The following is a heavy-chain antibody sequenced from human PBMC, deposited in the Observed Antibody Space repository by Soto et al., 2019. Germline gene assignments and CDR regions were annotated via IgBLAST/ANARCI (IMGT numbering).Heavy chain of an antibody. D-gene: IGHD2-15*01. J-gene: IGHJ4*02. V-gene: IGHV3-23*01. Sequence: TGGSLRLSCAASGLTFSTFAMSWVRQAPGKRLECISLISGSGGSTYYADSVKGRFTISRDNSKNTLYLQMNSLRAEDTAVYYCAKDRYCSGGSCGGLDYWGQGTLVTVSS. CDR2: ISGSGGST. CDR1: GLTFSTFA. CDR3: AKDRYCSGGSCGGLDY.